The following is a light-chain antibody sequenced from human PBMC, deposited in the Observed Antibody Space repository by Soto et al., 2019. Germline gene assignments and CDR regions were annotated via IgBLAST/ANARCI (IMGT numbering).Light chain of an antibody. CDR1: SSDVGGYNY. J-gene: IGLJ1*01. Sequence: QSVLTQPASVSGSPGQSITISCTGTSSDVGGYNYVSWYQQHPGEAPKLMIYDVSNRPSGVSNRFSGSKSDNTASLTISGLQAEDEADYYCSSYTSSSTPSYVFGTGTTVTVL. V-gene: IGLV2-14*01. CDR2: DVS. CDR3: SSYTSSSTPSYV.